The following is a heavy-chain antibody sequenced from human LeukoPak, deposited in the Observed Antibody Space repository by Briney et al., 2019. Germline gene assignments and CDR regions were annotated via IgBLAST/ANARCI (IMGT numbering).Heavy chain of an antibody. CDR2: IKQDGSEK. J-gene: IGHJ6*03. Sequence: GGSLRLSCAASGFTVSSYWMSWVRQAPGKGLEWVANIKQDGSEKYYVDSVKGRFTISRDNAKNSLFLQMNSLRAEDTAVYYCARVLRYCSGGNCYSGGLGYMDVWGKGTTVTISS. D-gene: IGHD2-15*01. CDR3: ARVLRYCSGGNCYSGGLGYMDV. V-gene: IGHV3-7*03. CDR1: GFTVSSYW.